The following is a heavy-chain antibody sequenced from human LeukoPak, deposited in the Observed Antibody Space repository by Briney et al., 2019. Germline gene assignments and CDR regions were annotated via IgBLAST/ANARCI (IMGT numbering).Heavy chain of an antibody. J-gene: IGHJ5*02. CDR3: ARGNYYGSGKNWFDP. V-gene: IGHV1-8*01. Sequence: GASVKVSCKASGYTFTSYDINWVRPATGQGLEWMGWMNPNSGNTGYAQKFQGRVTMTRNTSISTAYMELSRLRSEDTAVYYCARGNYYGSGKNWFDPWGRGTLVTVSS. CDR2: MNPNSGNT. CDR1: GYTFTSYD. D-gene: IGHD3-10*01.